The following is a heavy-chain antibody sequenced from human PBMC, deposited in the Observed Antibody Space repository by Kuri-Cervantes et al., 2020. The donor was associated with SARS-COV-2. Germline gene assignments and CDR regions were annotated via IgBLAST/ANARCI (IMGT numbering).Heavy chain of an antibody. CDR1: GFTFSSYW. D-gene: IGHD2-2*01. V-gene: IGHV3-7*03. Sequence: GGSLRLSCAASGFTFSSYWMTWVRQAPGKGLDWVANVRQDGRDKYYGDSVKGRFTISRDNTKNSLYLQMDSLTAEDTAVYYCARYCTSISCESVIDFWGQGTLVTVSS. CDR3: ARYCTSISCESVIDF. CDR2: VRQDGRDK. J-gene: IGHJ4*02.